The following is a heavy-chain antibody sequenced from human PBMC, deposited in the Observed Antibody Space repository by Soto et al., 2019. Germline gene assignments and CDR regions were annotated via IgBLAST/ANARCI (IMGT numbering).Heavy chain of an antibody. Sequence: SETLSLTCTVSGDSVTSRSYYWTWVRQPPGKGLEWIGYIYYSGSINYNPSLKSRFTISVDTSTNQFSLRLSSVTAADTAVYYCARKVMIVGYSNWFDPWGQGTLVTVSS. V-gene: IGHV4-61*01. J-gene: IGHJ5*02. D-gene: IGHD3-22*01. CDR3: ARKVMIVGYSNWFDP. CDR2: IYYSGSI. CDR1: GDSVTSRSYY.